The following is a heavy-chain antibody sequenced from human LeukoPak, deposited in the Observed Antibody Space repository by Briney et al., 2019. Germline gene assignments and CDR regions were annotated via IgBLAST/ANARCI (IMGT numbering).Heavy chain of an antibody. J-gene: IGHJ4*02. D-gene: IGHD6-13*01. CDR1: GDSFSSNSAV. CDR2: AYYRSKWYN. CDR3: ARAMRISAAGTYYFDY. Sequence: SQTLSLTCAISGDSFSSNSAVWDWIRQSPSRGLEWLGSAYYRSKWYNDYGISVKSRITINPDTSKNQFSLQLNSVLPEDTALYYCARAMRISAAGTYYFDYWGQGTLVTVSS. V-gene: IGHV6-1*01.